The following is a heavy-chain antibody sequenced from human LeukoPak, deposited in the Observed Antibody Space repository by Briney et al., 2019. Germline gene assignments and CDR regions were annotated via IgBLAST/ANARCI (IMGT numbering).Heavy chain of an antibody. CDR2: IGNTGRTI. D-gene: IGHD1-14*01. CDR3: VRGDRYFFDF. J-gene: IGHJ4*02. Sequence: GGSLRLSCAASGFTFSSYEMNWVRQAPGRGLEWVSYIGNTGRTIYYADSMQGRFTISRDNAKNSLYLQMNSLRAEDTAIYYCVRGDRYFFDFWGQGTLVTVSS. CDR1: GFTFSSYE. V-gene: IGHV3-48*03.